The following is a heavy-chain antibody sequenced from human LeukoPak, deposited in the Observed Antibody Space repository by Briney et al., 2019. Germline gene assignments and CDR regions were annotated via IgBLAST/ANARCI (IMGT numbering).Heavy chain of an antibody. D-gene: IGHD2-2*01. CDR2: ISSSSSYI. V-gene: IGHV3-11*06. Sequence: NPGGSLRLSCAASGFTFSDYYMSWIRQAPGKGLEWVSYISSSSSYIYYADSVKGRFTISRDNSKNTLYLQMNSLRAEDTAVYYCAKEKSAAINAFDIWGQGTMVTVSS. CDR1: GFTFSDYY. J-gene: IGHJ3*02. CDR3: AKEKSAAINAFDI.